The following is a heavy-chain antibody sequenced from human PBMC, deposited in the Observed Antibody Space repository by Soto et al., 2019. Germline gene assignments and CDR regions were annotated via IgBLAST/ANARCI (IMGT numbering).Heavy chain of an antibody. D-gene: IGHD6-13*01. CDR1: GGSISSYY. V-gene: IGHV4-59*01. J-gene: IGHJ4*02. CDR2: IYYSGST. Sequence: MSSETLSLTCTVSGGSISSYYWSWIRQPPGKGLEWIGYIYYSGSTNYNPSLKSRVTISVDTSKNQFSLKLSSVTAADTAVYYCARADSSSWYPFDYWGQGTLVTVSS. CDR3: ARADSSSWYPFDY.